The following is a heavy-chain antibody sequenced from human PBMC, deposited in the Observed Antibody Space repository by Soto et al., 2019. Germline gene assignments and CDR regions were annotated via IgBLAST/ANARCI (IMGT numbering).Heavy chain of an antibody. V-gene: IGHV4-4*07. Sequence: QVQLQESGPGLVKPSETLSLTCTVSGGSISSYYWSWIRQLPGKGLEWIGRIYTSGSTNYNPSRKRRVTMSVDTAKDQFSQRLSSVTAADTAVYYCARDRLGGDAFDIWGQGTMVTDSS. CDR1: GGSISSYY. CDR2: IYTSGST. D-gene: IGHD1-26*01. J-gene: IGHJ3*02. CDR3: ARDRLGGDAFDI.